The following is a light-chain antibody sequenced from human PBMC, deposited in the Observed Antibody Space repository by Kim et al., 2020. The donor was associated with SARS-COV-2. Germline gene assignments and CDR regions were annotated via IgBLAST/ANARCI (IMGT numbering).Light chain of an antibody. CDR1: SLRSYY. CDR2: GKN. V-gene: IGLV3-19*01. CDR3: NSRDSSGNHYV. J-gene: IGLJ1*01. Sequence: SELTQDPAVSVALGQTVRITCQGDSLRSYYASWYQQKPGQAPVLVIYGKNNRPSGIPDRFSGSSSGNTASLTITGAQAEDEADYYCNSRDSSGNHYVFGTGTKRTVL.